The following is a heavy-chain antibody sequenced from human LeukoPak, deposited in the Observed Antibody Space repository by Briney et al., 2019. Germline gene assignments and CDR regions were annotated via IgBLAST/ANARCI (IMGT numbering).Heavy chain of an antibody. J-gene: IGHJ4*02. CDR2: ISGISTYT. Sequence: GGSLRLSCAASGFSFSDYYMSWIRQAPGKGLEWVSYISGISTYTNFADSVKGRFTVSRDNAKNPLYLQMNSLRAEDTAVYYCARGTTYFDYRGQGALVTVSS. V-gene: IGHV3-11*05. CDR3: ARGTTYFDY. CDR1: GFSFSDYY. D-gene: IGHD4-11*01.